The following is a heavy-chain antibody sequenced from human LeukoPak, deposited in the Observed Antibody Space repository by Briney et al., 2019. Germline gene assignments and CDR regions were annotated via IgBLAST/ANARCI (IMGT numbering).Heavy chain of an antibody. CDR3: ARGRLAVAGNAAILGY. V-gene: IGHV3-33*01. J-gene: IGHJ4*02. CDR2: IWYDGSNK. CDR1: GFTFSSYG. Sequence: RAGGSLRLSCAASGFTFSSYGMHWVRQAPGKGLEWVAVIWYDGSNKYYADSVKGRFTISRDNSKNTLYLQMSSLRSEDTAVYSCARGRLAVAGNAAILGYWGQGTLVTVSS. D-gene: IGHD6-19*01.